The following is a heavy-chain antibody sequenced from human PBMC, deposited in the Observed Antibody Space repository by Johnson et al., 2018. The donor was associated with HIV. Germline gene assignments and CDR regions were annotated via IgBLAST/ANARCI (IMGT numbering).Heavy chain of an antibody. CDR3: ANYYESSGYLNPDAFDI. J-gene: IGHJ3*02. CDR2: INWNGGST. D-gene: IGHD3-22*01. CDR1: GSTFDDYG. V-gene: IGHV3-20*04. Sequence: VQLVESGGGVVRPGGSLRLSCAASGSTFDDYGMSWVRQAPGKGLEWVSGINWNGGSTGYADSVKGRFTISRDNAKNSLYLQMNSLRAEDTALYSCANYYESSGYLNPDAFDIWGQGTMVTVSS.